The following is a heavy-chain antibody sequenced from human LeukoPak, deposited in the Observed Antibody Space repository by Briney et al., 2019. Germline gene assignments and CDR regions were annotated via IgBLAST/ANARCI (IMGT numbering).Heavy chain of an antibody. Sequence: KSSETLSLTCTVSGGSINSYYWSWIRQPPGKGLEWIGYIYYIGTNNYNPSLKSRVTISVDTSKNQFSLKLSSVTAADTAVYYCARRGYYDDSGFRNDAFDIWGQGTMATVSS. V-gene: IGHV4-59*08. J-gene: IGHJ3*02. CDR1: GGSINSYY. CDR3: ARRGYYDDSGFRNDAFDI. CDR2: IYYIGTN. D-gene: IGHD3-22*01.